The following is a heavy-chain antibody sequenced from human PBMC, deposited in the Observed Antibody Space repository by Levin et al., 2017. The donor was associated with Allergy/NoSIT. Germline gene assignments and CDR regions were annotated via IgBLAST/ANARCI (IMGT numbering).Heavy chain of an antibody. V-gene: IGHV3-30*04. D-gene: IGHD3-22*01. CDR3: VSSGYLGDDAFDI. Sequence: GESLKISCAASGFTFSSYAMHWVRQAPGKGLEWVAVISYDGSNKYYADSVKGRFTISRDNSKNTLYLQMNSLRAEDTAVYYCVSSGYLGDDAFDIWGQGTMVTVSS. CDR2: ISYDGSNK. J-gene: IGHJ3*02. CDR1: GFTFSSYA.